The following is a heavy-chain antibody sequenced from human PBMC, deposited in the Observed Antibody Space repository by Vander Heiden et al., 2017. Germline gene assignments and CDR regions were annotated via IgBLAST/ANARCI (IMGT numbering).Heavy chain of an antibody. Sequence: EVQLLESGGGLVQPGGSLRLSCAASGFTFSSYAMSWVRQAPGKGLEWVSAISGSGGSTYYADSVKGRFTISRDNSKNTLYLQMNRMRAEDTAGYYCAKYSKEWELSDAFDIWGEGTMVTVSS. CDR1: GFTFSSYA. J-gene: IGHJ3*02. CDR3: AKYSKEWELSDAFDI. D-gene: IGHD1-26*01. CDR2: ISGSGGST. V-gene: IGHV3-23*01.